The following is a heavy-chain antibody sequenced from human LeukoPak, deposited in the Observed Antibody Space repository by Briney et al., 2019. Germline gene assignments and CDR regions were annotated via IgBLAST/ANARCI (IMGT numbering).Heavy chain of an antibody. CDR1: GFTFSSYA. V-gene: IGHV3-23*01. D-gene: IGHD4-23*01. CDR3: AKDQTPFYGGNPGL. Sequence: GGSLRLSCAASGFTFSSYAMSWVRQAPGKGLEWVSAISGSGGSTYYADSVKGRFTISRDNSKNTLYLQMNSLRAEDTAVYYCAKDQTPFYGGNPGLWGQGTLVTVSS. J-gene: IGHJ4*02. CDR2: ISGSGGST.